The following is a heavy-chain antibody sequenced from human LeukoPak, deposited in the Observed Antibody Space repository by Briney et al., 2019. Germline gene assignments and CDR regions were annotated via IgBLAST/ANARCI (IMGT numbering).Heavy chain of an antibody. CDR2: IYPGDSDT. CDR3: AKSNYTWNYMSAFHI. J-gene: IGHJ3*02. D-gene: IGHD1-7*01. Sequence: GESLKISCKGSGYSFTSYWIAWVRQMPGKGLECMGIIYPGDSDTRYSPSFQGQVTISADKSISTAYLQWSSLKASDTAMYYCAKSNYTWNYMSAFHIWGQGTMVTVSS. CDR1: GYSFTSYW. V-gene: IGHV5-51*01.